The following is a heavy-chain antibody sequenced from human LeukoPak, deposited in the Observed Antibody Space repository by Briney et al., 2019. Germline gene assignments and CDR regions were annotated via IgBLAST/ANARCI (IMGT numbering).Heavy chain of an antibody. J-gene: IGHJ3*02. V-gene: IGHV4-38-2*01. D-gene: IGHD1-26*01. CDR2: IYHSGST. Sequence: SETLSLTCAVSGYSISSGYYWGWIRQPPGKGLEWIGSIYHSGSTYYNPSLKSRVTISVDTPKNQFSLELSSVTAADTAVYYCARQEGSGSYYGINDAFDIWGQGTMVTVSS. CDR3: ARQEGSGSYYGINDAFDI. CDR1: GYSISSGYY.